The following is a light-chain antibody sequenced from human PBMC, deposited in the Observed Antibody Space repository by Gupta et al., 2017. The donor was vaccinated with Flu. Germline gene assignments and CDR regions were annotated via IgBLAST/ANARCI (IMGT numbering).Light chain of an antibody. CDR3: QQYTSLVS. CDR1: EDVSTY. Sequence: DIQMTQSPSSLSTSVRDRVTITCQASEDVSTYLNWYQQKPGKAPKLLIYDASHLATGVPSRFSGSGSGTDFTLTISSLQPEDIATYYCQQYTSLVSFGQGTRLEI. V-gene: IGKV1-33*01. CDR2: DAS. J-gene: IGKJ5*01.